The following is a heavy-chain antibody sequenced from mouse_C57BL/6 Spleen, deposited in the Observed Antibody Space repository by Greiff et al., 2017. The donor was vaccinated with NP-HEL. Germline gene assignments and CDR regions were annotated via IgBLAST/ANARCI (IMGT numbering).Heavy chain of an antibody. CDR1: GFTFSSYA. J-gene: IGHJ2*01. V-gene: IGHV5-4*03. CDR2: ISDGGSYT. D-gene: IGHD1-1*01. Sequence: EVKVVESGGGLVKPGGSLKLSCAASGFTFSSYAMSWVRQTPEKRLEWVATISDGGSYTYYPDNVKGRFTISRDNAKNNLYLQMSHLKSEDTAMYYCARVHFYYGSSYDYFDYWGQGTTLTVSS. CDR3: ARVHFYYGSSYDYFDY.